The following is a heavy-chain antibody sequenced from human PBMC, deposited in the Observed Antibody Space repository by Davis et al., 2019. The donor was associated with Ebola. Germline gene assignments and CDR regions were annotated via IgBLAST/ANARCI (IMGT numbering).Heavy chain of an antibody. CDR1: GFTFSSYG. D-gene: IGHD1-26*01. CDR2: IWYDGSNK. CDR3: AKDTLVGATLYYYYGMDV. Sequence: GESLKISCAASGFTFSSYGMHWVRQAPGKGLEWVAVIWYDGSNKYYADSVKGRFTISRDNSKNTLYLQMNSLRAEDTAVYYCAKDTLVGATLYYYYGMDVWGKGTTGTVSS. V-gene: IGHV3-33*06. J-gene: IGHJ6*04.